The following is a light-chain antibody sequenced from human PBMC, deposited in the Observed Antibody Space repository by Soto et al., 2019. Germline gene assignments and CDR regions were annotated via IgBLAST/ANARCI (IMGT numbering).Light chain of an antibody. CDR1: QGIRND. V-gene: IGKV1-6*01. CDR2: AAS. Sequence: AIQMAQSPSSLSASVGDRVTIACRASQGIRNDLGWYQQKPGKAPKVLIYAASSLQSGVPSRFSGSGAGTDFTLTISSLQPEDFATYYCLQDYNYPITFGQGTRLEIK. J-gene: IGKJ5*01. CDR3: LQDYNYPIT.